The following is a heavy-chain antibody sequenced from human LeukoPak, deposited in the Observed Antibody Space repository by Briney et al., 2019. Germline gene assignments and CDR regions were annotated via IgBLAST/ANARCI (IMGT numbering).Heavy chain of an antibody. J-gene: IGHJ5*02. CDR3: ARDVGYCSSTSCYGYNWFDP. CDR2: TYYRSKWYN. CDR1: GDSVSSNSAA. V-gene: IGHV6-1*01. D-gene: IGHD2-2*01. Sequence: SQTLSLTFAISGDSVSSNSAAWNWIRQSPSRGLEWLGSTYYRSKWYNDYAVSVKSRITINPDTSKNQFSLQLNSVTPEDTAVYYCARDVGYCSSTSCYGYNWFDPWGQGTLVTVSS.